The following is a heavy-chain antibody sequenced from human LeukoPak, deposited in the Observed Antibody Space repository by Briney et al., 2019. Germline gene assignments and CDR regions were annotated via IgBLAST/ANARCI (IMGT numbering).Heavy chain of an antibody. CDR1: GYSISSGYY. CDR2: IYHSGST. V-gene: IGHV4-38-2*02. Sequence: PSETLSLTCIVSGYSISSGYYWGWIRQPPGKGLEWIGSIYHSGSTYYNPSLKSRVTISVDTSKNQFSLKLSSVTAADTAVYYCARQGYSYGFNWFDPWGQGTLVTVSS. J-gene: IGHJ5*02. CDR3: ARQGYSYGFNWFDP. D-gene: IGHD5-18*01.